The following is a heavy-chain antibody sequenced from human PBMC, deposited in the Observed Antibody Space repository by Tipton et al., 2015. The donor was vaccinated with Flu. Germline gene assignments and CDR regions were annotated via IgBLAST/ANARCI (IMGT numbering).Heavy chain of an antibody. V-gene: IGHV4-61*08. CDR3: ARDGIFGVVRGP. J-gene: IGHJ5*02. CDR2: IYYSGNT. Sequence: TLSLTCTVSGASVTADGFYWSWIRQPPGKGLEWIGYIYYSGNTKYNSSLGSRVTISFDTSKNQVSPKLKSVTAADTAVYYCARDGIFGVVRGPWGQGTLVTVSS. D-gene: IGHD3-3*01. CDR1: GASVTADGFY.